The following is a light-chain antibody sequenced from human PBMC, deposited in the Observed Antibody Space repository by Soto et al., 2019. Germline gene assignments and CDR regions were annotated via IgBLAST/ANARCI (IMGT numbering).Light chain of an antibody. Sequence: QSVLTQPASVSGSPGQSITISCTGTSSDVGGYNYVSWYQQHPGKAPKLMIYDVGNRPSGVSNRFSGSKSGNTASLTISGLQAEDEADYYCSSYTSSFYVFGTGTKVTVL. CDR3: SSYTSSFYV. J-gene: IGLJ1*01. CDR2: DVG. V-gene: IGLV2-14*01. CDR1: SSDVGGYNY.